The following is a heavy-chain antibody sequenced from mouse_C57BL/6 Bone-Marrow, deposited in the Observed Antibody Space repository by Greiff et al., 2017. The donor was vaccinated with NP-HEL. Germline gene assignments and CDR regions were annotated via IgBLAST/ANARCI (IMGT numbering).Heavy chain of an antibody. D-gene: IGHD2-3*01. J-gene: IGHJ3*01. CDR2: IYPGDGDT. CDR1: GYAFSSSW. V-gene: IGHV1-82*01. CDR3: ARSPDGYYVAPFAY. Sequence: VQGVESGPELVKPGASVKISCKASGYAFSSSWMNWVKQRPGKGLEWIGRIYPGDGDTNYNGKFKGKATLTADKSSSTAYMQLSSLTSEDSAVYFCARSPDGYYVAPFAYWGQGTLVTVSA.